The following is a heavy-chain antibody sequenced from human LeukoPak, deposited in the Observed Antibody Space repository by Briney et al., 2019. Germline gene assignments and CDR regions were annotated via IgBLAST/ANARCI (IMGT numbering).Heavy chain of an antibody. D-gene: IGHD2-8*01. Sequence: ASVTVSCKTSGYTFTSYYMHWVRQAPGQGLEWMGIINPSGGSTSYAQKFQGRVTMTRDTSTSTVYMELSSLRSEDTAVYYCARDSGCTNGVCYTKYYFDYWGQGTLVTVSS. J-gene: IGHJ4*02. CDR1: GYTFTSYY. CDR3: ARDSGCTNGVCYTKYYFDY. V-gene: IGHV1-46*01. CDR2: INPSGGST.